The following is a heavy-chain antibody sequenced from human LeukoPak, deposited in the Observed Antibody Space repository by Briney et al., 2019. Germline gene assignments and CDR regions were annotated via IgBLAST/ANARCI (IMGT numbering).Heavy chain of an antibody. V-gene: IGHV1-18*01. D-gene: IGHD4-11*01. Sequence: ASVKVSFKASGYSLSSYGITWVRQAPGQGLEWMGWISIYRNSTNYAQKFQGRITMTADTSTNTAYMDLRSLRSDDTAFYYCARGSSSYTTYNTLDFWGQGTLVTVSS. CDR1: GYSLSSYG. CDR3: ARGSSSYTTYNTLDF. J-gene: IGHJ4*02. CDR2: ISIYRNST.